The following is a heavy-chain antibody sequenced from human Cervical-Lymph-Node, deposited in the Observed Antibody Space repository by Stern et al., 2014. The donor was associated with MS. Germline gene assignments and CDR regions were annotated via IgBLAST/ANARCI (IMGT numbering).Heavy chain of an antibody. D-gene: IGHD2-2*01. CDR2: IYYSGST. CDR3: ASANCSSTSCPNWFDP. J-gene: IGHJ5*02. V-gene: IGHV4-30-4*01. CDR1: GGSISSGDYY. Sequence: QVQLQESGPGLVKPSQTLSLTCTVSGGSISSGDYYWSWIRKPPGKGLEWIGYIYYSGSTYYNPSLKSRVTISVDTSKNQFSLKLSSVTAADTAVYYCASANCSSTSCPNWFDPWGQGTLVTVSS.